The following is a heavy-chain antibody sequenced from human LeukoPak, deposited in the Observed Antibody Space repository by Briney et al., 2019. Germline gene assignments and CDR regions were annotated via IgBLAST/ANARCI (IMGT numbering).Heavy chain of an antibody. J-gene: IGHJ4*02. CDR1: GGTFSSYA. CDR3: ARDHRPGPYNWNDGDFDY. D-gene: IGHD1-1*01. V-gene: IGHV1-69*01. CDR2: IIPIFGTA. Sequence: SVKVSCKASGGTFSSYAISWVRQAPGRGLEWMGGIIPIFGTANYAQKFQGRVTITADESTSTAYMELSSLRSEDTAVYYCARDHRPGPYNWNDGDFDYWGQGTLVTVSS.